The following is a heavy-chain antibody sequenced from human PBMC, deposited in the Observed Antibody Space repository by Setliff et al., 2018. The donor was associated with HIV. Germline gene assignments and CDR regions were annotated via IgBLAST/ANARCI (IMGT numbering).Heavy chain of an antibody. Sequence: GSLRLSCAVSGFTFSSYPMTWVRQAPGKGLEWVANINQDGTATFYVDSVQGRFTISRDNAQNSLYLQLNSLRAEDTGVYHCPRHPYGVFDYWGQGTLVTVSS. CDR2: INQDGTAT. D-gene: IGHD3-3*01. V-gene: IGHV3-7*01. CDR1: GFTFSSYP. CDR3: PRHPYGVFDY. J-gene: IGHJ4*02.